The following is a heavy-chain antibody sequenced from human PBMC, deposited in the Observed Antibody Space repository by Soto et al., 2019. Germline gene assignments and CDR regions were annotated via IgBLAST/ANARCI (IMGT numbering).Heavy chain of an antibody. CDR1: GGTFSSYA. V-gene: IGHV1-69*13. CDR3: ARDRSYDSSGYHDGSDS. D-gene: IGHD3-22*01. J-gene: IGHJ3*02. Sequence: SVKVSCKAPGGTFSSYAISWVRQAPGQGIKWMGGIIPIFGTANYAQKFQGRVTITADASTSTAYMEPSSLRSEDTAVYYCARDRSYDSSGYHDGSDSQGQTTMVTVS. CDR2: IIPIFGTA.